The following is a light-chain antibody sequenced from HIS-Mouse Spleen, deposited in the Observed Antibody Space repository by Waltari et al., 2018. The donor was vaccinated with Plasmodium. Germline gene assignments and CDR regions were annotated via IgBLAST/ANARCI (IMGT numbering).Light chain of an antibody. V-gene: IGKV3-15*01. J-gene: IGKJ3*01. CDR2: GAS. Sequence: EIVMTQSSATLSVSPGERATLSCRASQSVSSNLAWYQQKPGQAPRRLIYGASTRATGIPARFSGSGSGTEFTLTISSLQSEDFAVYYCQQYNNWSFTFGPGTKVDIK. CDR1: QSVSSN. CDR3: QQYNNWSFT.